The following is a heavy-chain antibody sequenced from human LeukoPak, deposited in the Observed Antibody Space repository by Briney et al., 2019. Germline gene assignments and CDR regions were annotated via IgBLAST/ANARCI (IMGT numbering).Heavy chain of an antibody. V-gene: IGHV4-59*08. J-gene: IGHJ6*02. D-gene: IGHD1-14*01. CDR3: ATSIRSLGDPYYYYGMDV. CDR1: GGSISSYY. CDR2: IYYSAST. Sequence: SETLSLNCTVAGGSISSYYWSWIRQPPGKGLEWMGYIYYSASTNYNPSLKSRVTISVDTSKNQFSLKLSSLTAADTALYYCATSIRSLGDPYYYYGMDVWGQGTTVTVSS.